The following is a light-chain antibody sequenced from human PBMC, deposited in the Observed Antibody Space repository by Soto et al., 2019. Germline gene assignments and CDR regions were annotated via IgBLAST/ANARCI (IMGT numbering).Light chain of an antibody. CDR1: QSVAKN. Sequence: ETVMTHSPATLSVSPGERVTLSCRASQSVAKNVAWYQHKPGQPPRLLIYAASTRATGIPARFDGSGSGTEFTLTISSRQSEDFAVYFCQQYNHWPGTFGQGTKVEMK. V-gene: IGKV3-15*01. CDR2: AAS. CDR3: QQYNHWPGT. J-gene: IGKJ2*01.